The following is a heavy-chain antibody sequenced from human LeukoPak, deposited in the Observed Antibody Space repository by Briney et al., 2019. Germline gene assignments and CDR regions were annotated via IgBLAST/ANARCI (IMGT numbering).Heavy chain of an antibody. CDR2: VFSSGTT. CDR1: GDSISGYY. Sequence: KASETLSLTCTVSGDSISGYYWSWIRQPPGKGLEWIGYVFSSGTTNYNPSLKGRVTLLVDTSKNQFSLELNSVTAADTAVYYCARMDTAVDYWGQGTLVAVSS. V-gene: IGHV4-59*01. CDR3: ARMDTAVDY. D-gene: IGHD5-18*01. J-gene: IGHJ4*02.